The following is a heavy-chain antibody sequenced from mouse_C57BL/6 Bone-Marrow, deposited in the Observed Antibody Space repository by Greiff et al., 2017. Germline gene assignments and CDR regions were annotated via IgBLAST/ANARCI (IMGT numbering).Heavy chain of an antibody. J-gene: IGHJ1*03. CDR3: ASYSNSWYFDV. V-gene: IGHV1-19*01. D-gene: IGHD2-5*01. CDR2: INPYNGGT. CDR1: GYTFTDYY. Sequence: VQLQQSGPVLVKPGASVKMSCKASGYTFTDYYMNWVKQSHGKSLEWIGVINPYNGGTSYNQKFKGKATLTVDKSSNTAYMELNSLTSEDSAVYSCASYSNSWYFDVWGTGTTVTVSS.